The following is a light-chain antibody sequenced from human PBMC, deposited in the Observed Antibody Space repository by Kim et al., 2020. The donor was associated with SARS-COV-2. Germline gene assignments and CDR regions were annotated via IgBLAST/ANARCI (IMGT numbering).Light chain of an antibody. CDR2: DAS. V-gene: IGKV3-11*01. CDR3: QQRSNWPLT. CDR1: QSVSSC. J-gene: IGKJ4*01. Sequence: VSAGDRVTLSCRASQSVSSCVAWYQQKPGQAPRLLIYDASSGATGIPARFSGSGSGTEFTLTISSLEPEDFAVYYCQQRSNWPLTFGGGTKVDIK.